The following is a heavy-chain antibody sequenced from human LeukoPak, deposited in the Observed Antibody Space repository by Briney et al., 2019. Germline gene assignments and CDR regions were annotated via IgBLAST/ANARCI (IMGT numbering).Heavy chain of an antibody. CDR1: GFTFSSYW. J-gene: IGHJ4*02. D-gene: IGHD3-22*01. CDR3: ARGSRNYYDSSGYYYY. V-gene: IGHV3-64*01. CDR2: ISSNGGST. Sequence: GGSLRLSCVASGFTFSSYWMGWVRQAPGKGLEYVSAISSNGGSTYYANSVKGRFTISRDNSKNTLYLQMGSLRAEDMAVYYCARGSRNYYDSSGYYYYWGQGTLVTVSS.